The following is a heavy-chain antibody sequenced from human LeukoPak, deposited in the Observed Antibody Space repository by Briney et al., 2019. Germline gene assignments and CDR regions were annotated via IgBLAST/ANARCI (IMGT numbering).Heavy chain of an antibody. CDR1: GFTFSSYA. CDR3: AKAYYYDSSGYYFDY. J-gene: IGHJ4*02. D-gene: IGHD3-22*01. Sequence: GGSLRLSCAASGFTFSSYAMHWVRQAPGKGLEWVAVISYDGSNKYYADSVKGRFTISRDNSKNTLYLQMNGLRAEDTAVYYCAKAYYYDSSGYYFDYWGQGTLVTVSS. V-gene: IGHV3-30-3*01. CDR2: ISYDGSNK.